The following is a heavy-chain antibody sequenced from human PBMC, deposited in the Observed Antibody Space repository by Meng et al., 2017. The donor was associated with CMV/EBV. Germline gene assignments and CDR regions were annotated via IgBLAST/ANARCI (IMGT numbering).Heavy chain of an antibody. V-gene: IGHV4-34*01. CDR1: GGSFSGYY. Sequence: PETLSLTCAVYGGSFSGYYWSWIRQPPGKGLEWIGEINHSGSTNYNPSLKSRVTISVDTAKNQFSLKLGSVTAADTAVYCCARGRSGTGRRRKEAAAWIDPWGQGTMVTVSS. D-gene: IGHD6-13*01. CDR3: ARGRSGTGRRRKEAAAWIDP. CDR2: INHSGST. J-gene: IGHJ5*02.